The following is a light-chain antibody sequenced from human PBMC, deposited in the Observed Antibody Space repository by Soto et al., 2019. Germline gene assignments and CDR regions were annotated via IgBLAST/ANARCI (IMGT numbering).Light chain of an antibody. CDR1: QSVSSY. J-gene: IGKJ1*01. CDR3: QQRSNWPTT. V-gene: IGKV3-11*01. Sequence: DIVLTQSPATLSLSPGERATLSCRASQSVSSYLAWYQQKPGQAPRLLIYDASNRATGIPARFSGSGSGTDFTLTISSLEPEDFAVYYCQQRSNWPTTFGQGTKVDI. CDR2: DAS.